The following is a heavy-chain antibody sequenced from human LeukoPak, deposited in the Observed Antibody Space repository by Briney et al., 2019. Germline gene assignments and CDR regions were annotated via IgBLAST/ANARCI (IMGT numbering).Heavy chain of an antibody. CDR1: GYTFTDYY. D-gene: IGHD3-22*01. CDR3: ARDDSSGYSTGTAGN. Sequence: ASVKVSCKASGYTFTDYYIHWVRQAPGQGLEWMGWINPKSGGTNYAQKFQGRVTMTREKSISTAYMELSGLRSDDTAVYYCARDDSSGYSTGTAGNWGQGTLVTVSS. V-gene: IGHV1-2*02. CDR2: INPKSGGT. J-gene: IGHJ4*02.